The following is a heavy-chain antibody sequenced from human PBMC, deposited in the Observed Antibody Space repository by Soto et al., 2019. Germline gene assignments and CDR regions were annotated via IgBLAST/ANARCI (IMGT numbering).Heavy chain of an antibody. CDR3: ATSSDPDY. D-gene: IGHD2-21*02. V-gene: IGHV3-15*01. CDR1: GFTFSKAF. J-gene: IGHJ4*02. Sequence: GGSLRLSCAASGFTFSKAFMSWVRQAPGKGLEWVGRIKSQTDGGTIDYAAPVKGRFTISRDDSKKTLYLQMNSLKTEDTAVYYCATSSDPDYWGQGTLVTVSS. CDR2: IKSQTDGGTI.